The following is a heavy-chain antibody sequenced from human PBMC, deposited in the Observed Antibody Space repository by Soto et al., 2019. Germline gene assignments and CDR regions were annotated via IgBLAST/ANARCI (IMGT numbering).Heavy chain of an antibody. CDR1: GGTFSSYA. V-gene: IGHV1-69*01. D-gene: IGHD1-1*01. CDR2: IIPIFGTA. CDR3: ARRRTGTAPSYYYYGMDV. Sequence: QVQLVQSGAEVKKPGSSVKVSCKASGGTFSSYAISWVRQAPGQGLEWMGGIIPIFGTANYAQKFQGRVTITADESTSTAYMELSSLRSEDTAVYYCARRRTGTAPSYYYYGMDVWGQGTTVTVSS. J-gene: IGHJ6*02.